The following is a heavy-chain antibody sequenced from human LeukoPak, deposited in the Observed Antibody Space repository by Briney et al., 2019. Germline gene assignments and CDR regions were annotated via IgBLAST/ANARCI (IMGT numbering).Heavy chain of an antibody. D-gene: IGHD3-3*01. V-gene: IGHV1-18*01. CDR1: GYTFTCYG. CDR2: ISAYNGNT. CDR3: ARAGETIFGAPNWFDP. J-gene: IGHJ5*02. Sequence: ASVKVSCKASGYTFTCYGISWVRQAPGQGLEWMGWISAYNGNTNYAQKLQGRVTMTTDTSTSTAYMELRSLRSDDTAVYYCARAGETIFGAPNWFDPWGQGTLVTVSS.